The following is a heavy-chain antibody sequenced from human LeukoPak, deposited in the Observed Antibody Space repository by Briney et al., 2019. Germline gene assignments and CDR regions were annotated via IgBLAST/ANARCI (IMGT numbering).Heavy chain of an antibody. CDR1: GFTFDDYT. CDR2: ISWDGGST. Sequence: GGSLRLSCAASGFTFDDYTMHWVRQAPGKGLEWVSLISWDGGSTYYADSVKGRFTISRDNSKNSLYLQMNSLRTEDTALYYCAKDIPSSHWAGGFDYWGQGTLVTVSS. D-gene: IGHD7-27*01. CDR3: AKDIPSSHWAGGFDY. V-gene: IGHV3-43*01. J-gene: IGHJ4*02.